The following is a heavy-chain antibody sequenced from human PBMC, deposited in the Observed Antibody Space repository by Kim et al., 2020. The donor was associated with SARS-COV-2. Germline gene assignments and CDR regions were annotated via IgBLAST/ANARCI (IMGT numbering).Heavy chain of an antibody. Sequence: ASVKVSCKASGYTFTSYAMHWVRQAPGQRLEWMGWINASNGNTKYSQKFQGRVTITRDTSASTDYMELSSLRSEDTAVYYCARDSYYDIFRYYYYYMDVWGKGTTVTVSS. D-gene: IGHD3-9*01. CDR3: ARDSYYDIFRYYYYYMDV. CDR1: GYTFTSYA. J-gene: IGHJ6*03. V-gene: IGHV1-3*01. CDR2: INASNGNT.